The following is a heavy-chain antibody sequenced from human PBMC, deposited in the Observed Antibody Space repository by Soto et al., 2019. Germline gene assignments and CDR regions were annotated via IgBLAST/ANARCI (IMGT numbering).Heavy chain of an antibody. V-gene: IGHV4-34*01. Sequence: PSETLSLTCAVYGGSFSGYYWSWIRQPPGKGLEWIGEINHSGSTNYNPSLKSRVTISVDTSKNQFSLKLSSVTAADTAVYYCARGNYDILTGSDVYYYYYYGMDVWGQGTTVTVS. D-gene: IGHD3-9*01. CDR3: ARGNYDILTGSDVYYYYYYGMDV. CDR2: INHSGST. CDR1: GGSFSGYY. J-gene: IGHJ6*02.